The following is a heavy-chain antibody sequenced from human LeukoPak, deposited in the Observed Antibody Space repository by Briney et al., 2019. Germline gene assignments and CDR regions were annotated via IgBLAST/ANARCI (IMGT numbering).Heavy chain of an antibody. CDR1: GGSISSYY. CDR3: SLYSYGPSGAYYFDY. V-gene: IGHV4-4*07. CDR2: IYTSGST. D-gene: IGHD5-18*01. J-gene: IGHJ4*02. Sequence: SETLSLTCTVSGGSISSYYWSWIRQPAGKGLEWIGRIYTSGSTNYNPSLKSRVTMSVATSKNQFSLKLSSVTAADTAVYYCSLYSYGPSGAYYFDYWGQGTLVTVSS.